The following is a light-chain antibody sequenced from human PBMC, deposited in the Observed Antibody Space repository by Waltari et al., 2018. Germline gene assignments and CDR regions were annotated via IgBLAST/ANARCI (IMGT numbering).Light chain of an antibody. V-gene: IGKV1-5*03. CDR1: QRISKW. CDR2: KAS. Sequence: DIQMTHSPSTLSASVGDRVIFSCRASQRISKWLAWYQQKPGKAPKLLIYKASTLESGVPSRFSGSGSGTEFTLTISSLQPEDFATYYCQQYNSYSLLSFGGGTKVEIK. CDR3: QQYNSYSLLS. J-gene: IGKJ4*01.